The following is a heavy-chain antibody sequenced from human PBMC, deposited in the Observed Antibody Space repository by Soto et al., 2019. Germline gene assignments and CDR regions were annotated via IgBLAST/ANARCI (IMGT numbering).Heavy chain of an antibody. J-gene: IGHJ4*01. CDR1: GFIFTSSS. CDR2: ITVGTGST. Sequence: SVKVSCKASGFIFTSSSVQWVRQARGQRLEWIGWITVGTGSTNYAQKFQERVTLTRDMSTSTAYMELSNLRSEDTALYYCAAGDSSGYYGGWGRRTQVTVSS. CDR3: AAGDSSGYYGG. V-gene: IGHV1-58*01. D-gene: IGHD3-22*01.